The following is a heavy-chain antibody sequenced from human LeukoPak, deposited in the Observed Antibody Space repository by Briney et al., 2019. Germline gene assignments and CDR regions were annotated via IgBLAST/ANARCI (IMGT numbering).Heavy chain of an antibody. D-gene: IGHD4-17*01. CDR2: IYYSGST. Sequence: SVPLPLPCTVSGGSISSGDYYWSWIRPPPGKGLEWIGYIYYSGSTYYTPSLQSRVIISVDTSKNQFSLKLSSVTAADTAVYYCARGRTVTTFDYWGQGTLVTVSS. CDR3: ARGRTVTTFDY. CDR1: GGSISSGDYY. V-gene: IGHV4-30-4*02. J-gene: IGHJ4*02.